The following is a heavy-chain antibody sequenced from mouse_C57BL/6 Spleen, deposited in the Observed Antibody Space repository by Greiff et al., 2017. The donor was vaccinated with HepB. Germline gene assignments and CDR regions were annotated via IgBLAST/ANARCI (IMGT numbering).Heavy chain of an antibody. CDR1: GYTFTSYW. V-gene: IGHV1-69*01. CDR2: IDPSVSYT. Sequence: QVQLQQPGAELVMPGASVKLSCKASGYTFTSYWMHWVKQRPGQGLEWIGEIDPSVSYTNYNQKFKGKSTLTVDKSSSTAYMRLSSLTSEDSAVYYCARQGAVYWYFDVWGTGTTVTVSS. CDR3: ARQGAVYWYFDV. J-gene: IGHJ1*03.